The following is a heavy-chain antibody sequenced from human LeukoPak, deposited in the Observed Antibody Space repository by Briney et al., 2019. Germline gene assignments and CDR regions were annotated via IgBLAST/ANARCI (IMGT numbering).Heavy chain of an antibody. V-gene: IGHV3-7*01. D-gene: IGHD5-18*01. Sequence: GGSLRLSCAASGFTFSNYWMSWVRQAPGKGLEWVANIKQDGSEKYYVDSVKGRFTISRDNAKNSLYLQINSLRAEDTAVYYCAREAGDSYGYEFDYWGQGTLVTVSS. CDR3: AREAGDSYGYEFDY. CDR1: GFTFSNYW. J-gene: IGHJ4*02. CDR2: IKQDGSEK.